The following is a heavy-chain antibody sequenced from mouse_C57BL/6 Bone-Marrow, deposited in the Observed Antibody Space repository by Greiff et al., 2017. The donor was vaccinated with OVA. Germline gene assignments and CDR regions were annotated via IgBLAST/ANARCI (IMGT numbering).Heavy chain of an antibody. CDR1: GFNIKDDY. V-gene: IGHV14-4*01. J-gene: IGHJ2*01. CDR3: TSYGNLDY. D-gene: IGHD2-1*01. CDR2: IYPENGDT. Sequence: VQLQQSGAELVRPGASVKLSCTASGFNIKDDYMHWVKQRPEQGLEWIGWIYPENGDTEYASKFQGKATITADTSSNTAYLQLSSLTSEDTAVYYCTSYGNLDYWGQGTTLTVSS.